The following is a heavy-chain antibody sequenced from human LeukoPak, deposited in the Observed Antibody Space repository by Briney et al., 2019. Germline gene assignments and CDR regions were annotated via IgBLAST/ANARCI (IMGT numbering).Heavy chain of an antibody. D-gene: IGHD5-12*01. CDR3: ARGFPTMWFDY. CDR1: GFTVSSNY. CDR2: IYSGGRT. Sequence: PGGSLRLSCAASGFTVSSNYMSWVRQAPGKGLEWVSLIYSGGRTYYADSVKGRFTVSRDSSQNTFYLQMNSLRAEDTAVYYCARGFPTMWFDYWGQGTLVTVSS. V-gene: IGHV3-53*01. J-gene: IGHJ4*02.